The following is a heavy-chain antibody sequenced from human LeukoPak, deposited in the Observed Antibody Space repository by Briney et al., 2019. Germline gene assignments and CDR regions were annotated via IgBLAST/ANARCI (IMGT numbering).Heavy chain of an antibody. J-gene: IGHJ3*02. CDR1: GGTFSSYA. CDR3: ARGLYSGSSLGAFDI. D-gene: IGHD1-26*01. Sequence: EASVKVSCKASGGTFSSYAISWVRQAPGQGLEWMGRIIPIFGTANYAQKFQGRVTITTDESTSTAYMELSSRRSEDTAVYYCARGLYSGSSLGAFDIWGQGTMVTVSS. V-gene: IGHV1-69*05. CDR2: IIPIFGTA.